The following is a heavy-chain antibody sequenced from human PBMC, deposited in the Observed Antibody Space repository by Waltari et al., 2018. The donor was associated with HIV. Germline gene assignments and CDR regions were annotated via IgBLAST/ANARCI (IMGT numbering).Heavy chain of an antibody. CDR3: ARDRDAFDI. CDR1: GYSITSGYY. V-gene: IGHV4-38-2*02. Sequence: QVQLQESGPGLVKPSETLSLPCAVSGYSITSGYYWGWIRQPPGKGLAWIGSIYHSGRTATNPPHKSRATRSVDPSKNQCSLKMNAVTAADTAVDYCARDRDAFDIWGQGTMVTVSS. J-gene: IGHJ3*02. CDR2: IYHSGRT.